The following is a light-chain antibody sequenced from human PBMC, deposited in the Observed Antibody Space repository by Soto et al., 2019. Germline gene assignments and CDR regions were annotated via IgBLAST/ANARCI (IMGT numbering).Light chain of an antibody. CDR1: SSNLGSNT. J-gene: IGLJ2*01. Sequence: QSVLTKPPSASGTPGQRVTISCSGSSSNLGSNTVNWYQQLPGTAPKLLIYSNNQLPSGVPDRFSGSKSGTSASLAISGLQSEDEADYYCAAWDDSLNGPVVFGGGTKLTVL. CDR3: AAWDDSLNGPVV. V-gene: IGLV1-44*01. CDR2: SNN.